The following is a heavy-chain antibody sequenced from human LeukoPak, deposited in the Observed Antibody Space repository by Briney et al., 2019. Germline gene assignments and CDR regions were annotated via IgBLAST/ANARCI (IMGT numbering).Heavy chain of an antibody. CDR2: IYHSGST. J-gene: IGHJ4*02. CDR3: ATESWIQGEDY. Sequence: PSETLSLTCTVSGGSISSYYWSWIRQPPGKGLEWIGYIYHSGSTNYNPSLKSRVTISVDTSKNQFSLKLTSVTAADTAVYYCATESWIQGEDYWGQGTLVTVSS. CDR1: GGSISSYY. V-gene: IGHV4-4*08. D-gene: IGHD5-18*01.